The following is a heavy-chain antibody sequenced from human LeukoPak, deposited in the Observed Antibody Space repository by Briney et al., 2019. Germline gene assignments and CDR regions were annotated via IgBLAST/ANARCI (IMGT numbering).Heavy chain of an antibody. V-gene: IGHV4-31*03. J-gene: IGHJ4*02. CDR2: IYYSGST. Sequence: PSETLSLTCTVSGGSISSDGYYWSWIRQHPGKGLEWIGYIYYSGSTYYNPSLKSRVTISVDTSKNQFSLKLSSVTAADTAVYYCARASYYDSSGYYGSFDYWGQGTLVTVSS. D-gene: IGHD3-22*01. CDR1: GGSISSDGYY. CDR3: ARASYYDSSGYYGSFDY.